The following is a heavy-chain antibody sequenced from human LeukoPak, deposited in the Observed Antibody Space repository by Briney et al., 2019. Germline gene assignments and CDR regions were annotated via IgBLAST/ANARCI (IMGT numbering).Heavy chain of an antibody. CDR1: GFTFDDYA. CDR2: ISWNSGSI. CDR3: ARVQRAAAAIPGGSYNWFDP. Sequence: PGWSLRLSCAASGFTFDDYAMHWVRQAPGKGLEWVSGISWNSGSIGYADSVKGRFTISRDNAKNSLYLQMNSLRAEDTAVYYCARVQRAAAAIPGGSYNWFDPWGQGTLVTVSS. D-gene: IGHD6-13*01. J-gene: IGHJ5*02. V-gene: IGHV3-9*01.